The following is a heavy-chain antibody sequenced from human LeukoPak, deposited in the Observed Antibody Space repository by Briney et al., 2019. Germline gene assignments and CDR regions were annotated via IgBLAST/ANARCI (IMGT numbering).Heavy chain of an antibody. CDR1: GGSINNSY. V-gene: IGHV4-59*01. J-gene: IGHJ4*02. Sequence: SETLSLTCTVSGGSINNSYWTWIRQPPGKGLEWIGHIYYSGSTNYNPSLKSRVTISVDTSKNQFSLKLSSVTAADTAVYYCARWYSSSWFDYWGQGTLVTVSS. CDR2: IYYSGST. CDR3: ARWYSSSWFDY. D-gene: IGHD6-13*01.